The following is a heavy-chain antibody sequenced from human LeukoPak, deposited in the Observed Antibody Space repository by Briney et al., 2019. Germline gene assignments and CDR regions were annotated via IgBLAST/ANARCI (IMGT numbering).Heavy chain of an antibody. J-gene: IGHJ4*02. CDR2: IYYSGST. D-gene: IGHD5-24*01. Sequence: TSSETLSLTCTVSGYSISSVYYWGWLGQPPGTGLEWVGSIYYSGSTYYNPSLKSRVTISVDASKNQFSLNLSSVTAADRAVYYCARGLRDGYTLFYFDYWGQGTLVTVSS. CDR3: ARGLRDGYTLFYFDY. CDR1: GYSISSVYY. V-gene: IGHV4-38-2*02.